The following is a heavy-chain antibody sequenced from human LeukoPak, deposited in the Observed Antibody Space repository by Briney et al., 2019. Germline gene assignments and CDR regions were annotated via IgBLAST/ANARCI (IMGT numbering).Heavy chain of an antibody. V-gene: IGHV4-61*09. CDR3: ARAKKRSGRSRNFYLDV. CDR2: IYTSGTTT. J-gene: IGHJ6*03. CDR1: DDPINSGVYY. Sequence: PSETLSLTCTVSDDPINSGVYYWNWIRQPAGKGLEWIGHIYTSGTTTNSNPSLKSRVAISLDTSKNHFSLQLSCVTAADTAVYYCARAKKRSGRSRNFYLDVWGKGTTVTVSS. D-gene: IGHD1-26*01.